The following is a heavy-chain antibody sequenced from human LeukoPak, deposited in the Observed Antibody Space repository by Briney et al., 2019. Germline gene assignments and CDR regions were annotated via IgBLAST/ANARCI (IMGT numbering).Heavy chain of an antibody. D-gene: IGHD6-13*01. J-gene: IGHJ4*02. V-gene: IGHV3-23*01. CDR1: GFTFSSYA. CDR3: AKDGWRQLIMGRFDY. CDR2: LSCSGGSK. Sequence: GGSLRLSCAASGFTFSSYAMSWLRQAPGEGLEWVSALSCSGGSKYYADSVRGRFTISRDNSKNTLYPQMNSLRAEDTAVYYCAKDGWRQLIMGRFDYWGQGTLVTVSS.